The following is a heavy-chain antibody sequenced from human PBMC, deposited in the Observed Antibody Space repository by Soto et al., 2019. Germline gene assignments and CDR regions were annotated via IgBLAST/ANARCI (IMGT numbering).Heavy chain of an antibody. CDR3: AKDGGTLNYFDP. D-gene: IGHD1-26*01. Sequence: QVQLVESGGGVVQPGRSLRLSCEASGFNFGIYGMHWLRQAPGKGLERVAFISFDGRNKYYAEAMKGQFSISRDNSKNTLSLQMNSLRPEDTAVYFCAKDGGTLNYFDPWGQGTLVTVSS. V-gene: IGHV3-30*18. CDR2: ISFDGRNK. J-gene: IGHJ5*02. CDR1: GFNFGIYG.